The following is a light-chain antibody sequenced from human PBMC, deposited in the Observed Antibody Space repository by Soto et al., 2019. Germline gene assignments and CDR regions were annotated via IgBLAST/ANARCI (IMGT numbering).Light chain of an antibody. CDR1: QSVSSN. Sequence: ELVLTQSPVTLSLSPGERATLSCRASQSVSSNLAWYQHKPGKAPRLLIYDASNRATGIPARFSGSGSETDFPLTISILEPEDSAFYYCQHRTNFPPGLTFGGGTNVEIK. CDR2: DAS. CDR3: QHRTNFPPGLT. V-gene: IGKV3-11*01. J-gene: IGKJ4*01.